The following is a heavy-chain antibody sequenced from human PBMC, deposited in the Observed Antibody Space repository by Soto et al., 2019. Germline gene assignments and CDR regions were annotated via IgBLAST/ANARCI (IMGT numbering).Heavy chain of an antibody. V-gene: IGHV4-30-2*01. J-gene: IGHJ5*02. D-gene: IGHD2-2*01. Sequence: SETLSLTCALSGAPITWGDYSWNWIRQPPGKGLEWIGYIFHGGSTYYNPSLRRRVTISVDRSRTQFSLKMSSVTAADTTVCYCAGGRVVVPAAVMFTCLDPWGQGALVTVSS. CDR3: AGGRVVVPAAVMFTCLDP. CDR2: IFHGGST. CDR1: GAPITWGDYS.